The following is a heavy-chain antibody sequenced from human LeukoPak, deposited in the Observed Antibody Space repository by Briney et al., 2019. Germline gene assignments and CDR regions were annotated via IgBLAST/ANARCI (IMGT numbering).Heavy chain of an antibody. CDR3: ARDAYNWNSLSYYYMDV. Sequence: GGSLRLSCAASGFTFSSYSMNWVRQAPGKGLEWVSSISSSSSYIYYADSVKGRFTISRDNAKNSLYLQMNSLRAEDTAVYYCARDAYNWNSLSYYYMDVWGKGTTVTISS. CDR2: ISSSSSYI. V-gene: IGHV3-21*01. D-gene: IGHD1-7*01. J-gene: IGHJ6*03. CDR1: GFTFSSYS.